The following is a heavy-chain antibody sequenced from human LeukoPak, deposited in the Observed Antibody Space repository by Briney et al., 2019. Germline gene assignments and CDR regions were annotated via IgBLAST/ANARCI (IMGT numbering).Heavy chain of an antibody. Sequence: PGGSLRLSCVASGFTFSTYSMNWVRQAPGKGLERVSSISSRSSYMYYADSVKGRFTISRDNAKDSLYLQMNSLRAEDTAVYYCAREAMYDCWGQGTLVTVSS. V-gene: IGHV3-21*01. CDR2: ISSRSSYM. CDR1: GFTFSTYS. CDR3: AREAMYDC. J-gene: IGHJ4*02.